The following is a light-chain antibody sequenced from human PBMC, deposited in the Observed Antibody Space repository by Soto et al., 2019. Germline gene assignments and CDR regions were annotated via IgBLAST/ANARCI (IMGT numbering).Light chain of an antibody. Sequence: EIVLTQSPGTLSLSPGERATLSCRASQTVGSSFLAWFQHKPGQAPRLLIYGASTRATGIPDRFSGSGSGTDFTLTISRLEPEDFAVYCCHQYGSSQTFGQGTMVDIK. J-gene: IGKJ1*01. CDR3: HQYGSSQT. CDR2: GAS. V-gene: IGKV3-20*01. CDR1: QTVGSSF.